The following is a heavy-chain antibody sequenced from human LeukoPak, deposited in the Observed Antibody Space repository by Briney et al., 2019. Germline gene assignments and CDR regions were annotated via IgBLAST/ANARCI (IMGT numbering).Heavy chain of an antibody. V-gene: IGHV4-59*08. D-gene: IGHD6-19*01. CDR2: INYSGTT. CDR1: GGSISSYH. Sequence: SETLSPTCSVSGGSISSYHWNWIRQPPGKGLEWIGYINYSGTTNYNPSLKSRVTISIDTSKNQFPLKLSSVTAADTAVYYCARQSPNSSGWYDFDYWGQGTLVTVSS. CDR3: ARQSPNSSGWYDFDY. J-gene: IGHJ4*02.